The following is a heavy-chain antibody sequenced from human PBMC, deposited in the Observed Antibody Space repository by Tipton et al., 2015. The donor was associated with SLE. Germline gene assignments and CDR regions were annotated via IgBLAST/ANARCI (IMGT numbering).Heavy chain of an antibody. CDR1: GYSISSGYS. J-gene: IGHJ4*02. CDR2: MFHGGST. CDR3: ASSQYCSDSSCYSFDY. Sequence: LRLSCTVSGYSISSGYSWGWIRQPPGKGLEWIGSMFHGGSTYYNPSLKSRVTISVDTSKNQFSLKLSSVTAANTAVYHCASSQYCSDSSCYSFDYWGQGTLVTVSS. V-gene: IGHV4-38-2*02. D-gene: IGHD2-2*02.